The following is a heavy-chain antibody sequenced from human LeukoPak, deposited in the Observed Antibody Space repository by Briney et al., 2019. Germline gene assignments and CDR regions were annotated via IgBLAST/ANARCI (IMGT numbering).Heavy chain of an antibody. CDR2: IYYSGST. J-gene: IGHJ4*02. CDR3: ARAYSGYSSFFVDY. V-gene: IGHV4-30-4*08. D-gene: IGHD3-22*01. Sequence: SETLPLTCTVSGGSISSGDYYWSWIRQPPGKGLEWIGYIYYSGSTYYNPSLKSRVTISVDTSKNQFSLKLSSVTAADTAVYYGARAYSGYSSFFVDYWGQGTLVTVSS. CDR1: GGSISSGDYY.